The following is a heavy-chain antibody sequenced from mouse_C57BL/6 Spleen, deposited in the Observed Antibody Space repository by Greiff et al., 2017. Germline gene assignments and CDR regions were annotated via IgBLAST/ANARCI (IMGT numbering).Heavy chain of an antibody. V-gene: IGHV5-12*01. CDR1: GFTFSDYY. J-gene: IGHJ4*01. D-gene: IGHD2-4*01. CDR3: ARPDYDGGMDY. Sequence: DVKLVESGGGLVQPGGSLKLSCAASGFTFSDYYMYWVRQTPEKRLEWVAYISNGGGSTYYPDTVKGRFTIARDNAKNTLYLQMSRLKAEDTAMYYCARPDYDGGMDYWGQGTSVTVSS. CDR2: ISNGGGST.